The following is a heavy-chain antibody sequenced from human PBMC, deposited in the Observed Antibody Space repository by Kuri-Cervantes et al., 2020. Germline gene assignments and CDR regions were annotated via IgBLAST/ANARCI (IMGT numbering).Heavy chain of an antibody. Sequence: GESLKISCAASGFTFSSYGMHWVRQASGKGLEWVGRIRSKANSYATAYAASVKGRFTISRDDSKNTAYLQMNSLKTEDTAVYYCTSEDYDFWSGYGHWFDPWGQGTLVTVSS. CDR3: TSEDYDFWSGYGHWFDP. V-gene: IGHV3-73*01. D-gene: IGHD3-3*01. CDR2: IRSKANSYAT. CDR1: GFTFSSYG. J-gene: IGHJ5*02.